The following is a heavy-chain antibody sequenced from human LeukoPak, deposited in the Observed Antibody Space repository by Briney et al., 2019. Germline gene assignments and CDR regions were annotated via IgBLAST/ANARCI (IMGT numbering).Heavy chain of an antibody. CDR1: GFTFSSYS. D-gene: IGHD2-8*02. CDR3: ARRNTGGVYPYYYYYMDV. Sequence: GGSLRLSCAASGFTFSSYSMNWVRQAPGKGLEWVSSISSSSSYIYYADSVEGRFTISRDNAKNSLYLQMNSLRAEDTAVYYCARRNTGGVYPYYYYYMDVWGKGTTVTVSS. CDR2: ISSSSSYI. V-gene: IGHV3-21*01. J-gene: IGHJ6*03.